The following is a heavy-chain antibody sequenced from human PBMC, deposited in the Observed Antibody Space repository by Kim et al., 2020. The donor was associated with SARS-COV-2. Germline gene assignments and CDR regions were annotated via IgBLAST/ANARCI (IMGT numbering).Heavy chain of an antibody. D-gene: IGHD5-12*01. Sequence: SETLSLTCAVSGGSISSSNWWSWVRQPPGKGLEWIGEIYHSGSTNYNPSLKSRVTISVDKSKNQFSLKLSSVTAADTAVYYCARLLVVAATTRRYYFDYWGQGTLVTVSS. J-gene: IGHJ4*02. CDR2: IYHSGST. CDR3: ARLLVVAATTRRYYFDY. CDR1: GGSISSSNW. V-gene: IGHV4-4*02.